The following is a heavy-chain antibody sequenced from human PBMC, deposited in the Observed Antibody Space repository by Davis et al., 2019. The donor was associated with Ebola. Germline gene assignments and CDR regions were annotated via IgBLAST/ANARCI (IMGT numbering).Heavy chain of an antibody. J-gene: IGHJ6*02. V-gene: IGHV3-43*02. CDR2: ISGDGGST. D-gene: IGHD3-3*01. Sequence: GESLKISCAASGFTFSSYAMSWVRQAPGKGLEWVSLISGDGGSTYYADSVKGRFTISRDNSKNSLYLQMNSLRTEDTALYYCAKEGTIFGVYGMDVWGQGTTVTVSS. CDR1: GFTFSSYA. CDR3: AKEGTIFGVYGMDV.